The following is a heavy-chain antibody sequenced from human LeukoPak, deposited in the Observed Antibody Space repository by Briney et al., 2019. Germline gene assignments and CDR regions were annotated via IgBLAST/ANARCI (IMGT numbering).Heavy chain of an antibody. V-gene: IGHV3-15*01. CDR1: GFTFSSYS. J-gene: IGHJ4*02. CDR2: KSKTDGGTT. Sequence: PGGSLRLSCAASGFTFSSYSMNWVRQAPGKGLEWVGRKSKTDGGTTDYAAPVKGRFTISRDDSKNTLYLQMNSLKTEDTAVYYCTTEESYDWGQGTLVTVSS. D-gene: IGHD5-12*01. CDR3: TTEESYD.